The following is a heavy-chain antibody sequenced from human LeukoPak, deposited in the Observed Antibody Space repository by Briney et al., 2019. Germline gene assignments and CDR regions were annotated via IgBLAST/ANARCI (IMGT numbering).Heavy chain of an antibody. J-gene: IGHJ5*02. D-gene: IGHD6-19*01. V-gene: IGHV4-34*01. Sequence: TSETLSLTCAVYGGSFSGYYWSWILQPPGKGLEWIGEINHSGSTNYNPSLKSRVTISVDTSKNQFSLKLSSVTAADTAVYYCARHGSGWLSGSWFDPWGQGTLVTVSS. CDR3: ARHGSGWLSGSWFDP. CDR2: INHSGST. CDR1: GGSFSGYY.